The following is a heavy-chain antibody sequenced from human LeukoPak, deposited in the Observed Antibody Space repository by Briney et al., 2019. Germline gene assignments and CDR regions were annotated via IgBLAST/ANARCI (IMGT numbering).Heavy chain of an antibody. D-gene: IGHD3-10*01. CDR2: IYYSGST. J-gene: IGHJ4*02. Sequence: PSETLSLTCTVSGGSISSSSYYWGWIRQPPGKGLEWIGSIYYSGSTYYNPSLKSRVTISVDTSKNQFSLKLSSVTAADTAVYYCARDYYGSGSLPDYWGQGTLVTVSS. V-gene: IGHV4-39*07. CDR3: ARDYYGSGSLPDY. CDR1: GGSISSSSYY.